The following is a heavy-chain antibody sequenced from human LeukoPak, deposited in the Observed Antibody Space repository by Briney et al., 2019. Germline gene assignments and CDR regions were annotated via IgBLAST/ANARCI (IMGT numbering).Heavy chain of an antibody. D-gene: IGHD3-10*01. CDR2: ISSSSSYI. V-gene: IGHV3-21*01. CDR1: GFTFSSYS. J-gene: IGHJ4*02. CDR3: ASHRAWVGELLPTDY. Sequence: GGSLRLSCAASGFTFSSYSMNWVRQAPGKGLEWVSSISSSSSYIYYADSVKGRFTISRDNAKNSLYLQMNSLRAEDTAVYYCASHRAWVGELLPTDYWGQGTLVTVSS.